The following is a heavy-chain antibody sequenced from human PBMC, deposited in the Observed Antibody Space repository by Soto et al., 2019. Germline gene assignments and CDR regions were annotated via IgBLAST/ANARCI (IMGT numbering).Heavy chain of an antibody. V-gene: IGHV2-5*02. CDR2: IYWDDDK. CDR1: GFSLSTSGVG. D-gene: IGHD3-22*01. Sequence: QITLKESGPTLVKPTQTLTLTRTFSGFSLSTSGVGVGWIRQPPGKALEWLALIYWDDDKRYSPSLKSRLTITKDTSKNQVVLTMTNMDPVDTATYYCAHVLVEGVVVITFDYWGQGTLVTVSS. CDR3: AHVLVEGVVVITFDY. J-gene: IGHJ4*02.